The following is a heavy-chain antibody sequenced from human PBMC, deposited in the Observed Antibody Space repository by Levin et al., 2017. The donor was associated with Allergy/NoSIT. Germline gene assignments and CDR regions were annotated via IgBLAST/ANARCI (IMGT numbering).Heavy chain of an antibody. J-gene: IGHJ4*02. D-gene: IGHD5-12*01. CDR2: ISSSSSTI. V-gene: IGHV3-48*02. CDR3: ATEGSGYDSRFGY. CDR1: GFTFSSYS. Sequence: LSLTCAASGFTFSSYSMNWVRQAPGKGLEWVSYISSSSSTIYYADSVKGRFTISRDNAKNSLYLQMNSLRDEDTAVYYCATEGSGYDSRFGYWGQGTLVTVSS.